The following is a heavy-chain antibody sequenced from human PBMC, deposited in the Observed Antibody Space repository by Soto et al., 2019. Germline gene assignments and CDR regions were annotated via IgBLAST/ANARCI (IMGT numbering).Heavy chain of an antibody. CDR3: AKDLEPKLYYYYYYGLDV. CDR2: ISYDGSNK. CDR1: GFTFSSYG. J-gene: IGHJ6*02. V-gene: IGHV3-30*18. D-gene: IGHD1-1*01. Sequence: GGSLRLSCAASGFTFSSYGMHWVRQAPGKGLEWVAVISYDGSNKYYADSVKGRFTISRDNSKNTLYLQMNSLRAEDTAVYYCAKDLEPKLYYYYYYGLDVWGQGTTVPVSS.